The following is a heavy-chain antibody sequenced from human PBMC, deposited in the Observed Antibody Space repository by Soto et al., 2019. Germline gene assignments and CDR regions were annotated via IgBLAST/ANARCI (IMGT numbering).Heavy chain of an antibody. Sequence: PSETLSLTCAVSGGSISSSNWWSWVRQPPGKGLEWIGEIYHSGSTNYNPSLKSRVTISVDKSTHQFSLKLSSVPAADTAVYYCARNSVYSYGYAFDYWGQGTLVTVSS. V-gene: IGHV4-4*02. CDR3: ARNSVYSYGYAFDY. J-gene: IGHJ4*02. D-gene: IGHD5-18*01. CDR1: GGSISSSNW. CDR2: IYHSGST.